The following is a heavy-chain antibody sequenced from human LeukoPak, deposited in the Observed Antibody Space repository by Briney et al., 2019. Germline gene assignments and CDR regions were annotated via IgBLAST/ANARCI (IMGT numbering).Heavy chain of an antibody. CDR2: ISWNSGSI. D-gene: IGHD4-17*01. CDR1: GFTFDDYA. CDR3: AKATGPVTTEPPDY. Sequence: GGSLRLSCAASGFTFDDYAMHWVRQAPGKGLEWVSGISWNSGSIGYADSVKGRFTISRDNAKNSLYLQMNSLRAEDMALYYCAKATGPVTTEPPDYWGQGTLVTVSS. V-gene: IGHV3-9*03. J-gene: IGHJ4*02.